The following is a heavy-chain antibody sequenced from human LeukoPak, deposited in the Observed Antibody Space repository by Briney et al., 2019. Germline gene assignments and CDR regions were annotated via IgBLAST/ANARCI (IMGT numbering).Heavy chain of an antibody. D-gene: IGHD2-21*02. CDR1: GFTFSDYY. CDR3: ARDRRWVCGGDCYTNWFGP. J-gene: IGHJ5*02. CDR2: ISSSSGYT. V-gene: IGHV3-11*06. Sequence: PGGSLRLSCAASGFTFSDYYMSWIRQAPGKGLEWVSYISSSSGYTNYADSVKGRFTISRDNAKNSLYLQMNSLRAEDTAVYYCARDRRWVCGGDCYTNWFGPWGQGTLVTVSS.